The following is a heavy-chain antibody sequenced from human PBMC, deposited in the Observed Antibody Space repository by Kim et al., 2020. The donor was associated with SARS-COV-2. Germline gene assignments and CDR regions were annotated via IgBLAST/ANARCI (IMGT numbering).Heavy chain of an antibody. CDR3: LRDRAYYYDSSGYFSDAFDS. Sequence: ASVKVSCKASGYTFTNYGISWVRQAPGQGLEWMAWISVYNGNKNYAQKLQGRVIMTTDTSTSTAYMELRSLRSDDTAVYYCLRDRAYYYDSSGYFSDAFDSWGQGTMLTAPS. CDR1: GYTFTNYG. CDR2: ISVYNGNK. V-gene: IGHV1-18*01. D-gene: IGHD3-22*01. J-gene: IGHJ3*02.